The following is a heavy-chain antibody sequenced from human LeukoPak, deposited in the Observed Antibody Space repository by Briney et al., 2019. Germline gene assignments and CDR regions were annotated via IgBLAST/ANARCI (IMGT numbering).Heavy chain of an antibody. CDR3: ARLSHILTGYFDY. D-gene: IGHD3-9*01. Sequence: PGGSLRLSCAASGFTVSSNYMSWVRQAPGKGLEWVSVIYSGGSTYYADSVKGRFTISRDNSKSTLYIQMNSLRAEDTAVYYCARLSHILTGYFDYWGQGTLVTVSS. J-gene: IGHJ4*02. V-gene: IGHV3-53*01. CDR1: GFTVSSNY. CDR2: IYSGGST.